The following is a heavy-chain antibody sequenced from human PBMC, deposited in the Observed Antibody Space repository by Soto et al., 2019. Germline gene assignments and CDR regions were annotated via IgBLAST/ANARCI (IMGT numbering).Heavy chain of an antibody. D-gene: IGHD4-17*01. J-gene: IGHJ2*01. V-gene: IGHV1-69*02. Sequence: QVQLVQSGAEVKKPGSSVKVSCKASGGTLSSYTISWVRQAPGQGLEWMGRIIPILGMANYAQKFQGRVTITGDKSTTTAYMEVSSLRSEDTAVYYCARQQMSTVTTYGYFDLWGRGTMVTVSS. CDR1: GGTLSSYT. CDR3: ARQQMSTVTTYGYFDL. CDR2: IIPILGMA.